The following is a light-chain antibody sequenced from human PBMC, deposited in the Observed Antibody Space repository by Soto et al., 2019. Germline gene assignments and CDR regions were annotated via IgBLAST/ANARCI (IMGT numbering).Light chain of an antibody. Sequence: EIVMTQSPATLSVSPGERATLSCRASQSVNNNLAWYQQKVGQAPRLLIYGASTRATGIPARFSGSGSGTEFTLTISSLQSEDLAVYYCQQDYNLPWTFGQGTKVDIK. CDR1: QSVNNN. J-gene: IGKJ1*01. CDR3: QQDYNLPWT. CDR2: GAS. V-gene: IGKV3D-15*02.